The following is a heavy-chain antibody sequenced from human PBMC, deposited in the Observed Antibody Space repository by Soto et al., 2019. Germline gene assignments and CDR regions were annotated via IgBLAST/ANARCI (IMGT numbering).Heavy chain of an antibody. CDR2: ISSDGNSQ. CDR3: TKDPCELWLGKGFDT. CDR1: GFNFNNYG. D-gene: IGHD3-16*01. J-gene: IGHJ5*02. V-gene: IGHV3-30*18. Sequence: GSLRLSCAGTGFNFNNYGIHWVRQAPGKGPEWEIVISSDGNSQYYADSVTGRFTASRDNSRNTAYLQMDSLRVEDTAVYYCTKDPCELWLGKGFDTWGQGTQVTVSA.